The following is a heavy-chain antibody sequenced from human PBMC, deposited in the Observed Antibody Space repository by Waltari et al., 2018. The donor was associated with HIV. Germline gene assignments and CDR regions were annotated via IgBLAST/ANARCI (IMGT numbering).Heavy chain of an antibody. Sequence: EVQLVETGGGLIQPGGSLRLSCAASGFTVSSNYMSWVRQAPRKGLEWVSVIYSGGSTSYADSVKGRFTISRDNSKNTLYLQMTSLRAEDTAVYYCARDQDYGSGRKYYGMDVWGQGTTVTVSS. CDR1: GFTVSSNY. D-gene: IGHD3-10*01. CDR2: IYSGGST. J-gene: IGHJ6*02. V-gene: IGHV3-53*02. CDR3: ARDQDYGSGRKYYGMDV.